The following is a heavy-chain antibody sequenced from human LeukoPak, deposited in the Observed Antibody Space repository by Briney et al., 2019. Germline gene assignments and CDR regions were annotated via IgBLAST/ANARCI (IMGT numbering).Heavy chain of an antibody. J-gene: IGHJ4*02. Sequence: ASVKVSCKASGCTFTSYSINWVRQAPGQGLEWMGGFVPEVGVANYAQKFQGRVTITPDKSTSTAYMELSSLRSEDTAVYYCASGERLTGTTSSFGYWGQGTLVTVSS. CDR2: FVPEVGVA. V-gene: IGHV1-69*10. D-gene: IGHD1-7*01. CDR3: ASGERLTGTTSSFGY. CDR1: GCTFTSYS.